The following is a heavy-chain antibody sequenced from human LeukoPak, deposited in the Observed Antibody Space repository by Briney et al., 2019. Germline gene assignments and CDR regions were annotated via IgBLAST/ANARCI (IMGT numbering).Heavy chain of an antibody. Sequence: PSETLSLTCTVSGGSISSYYWSWIRQPPGKGLEWIGYIYYSGSTNYNPSLKSRVTISVDTSKNQFSLKLSSVTAADTAVYYCARSYSSGWYGRGNWFDPWGQGTLVTVSS. CDR2: IYYSGST. D-gene: IGHD6-19*01. J-gene: IGHJ5*02. CDR3: ARSYSSGWYGRGNWFDP. V-gene: IGHV4-59*01. CDR1: GGSISSYY.